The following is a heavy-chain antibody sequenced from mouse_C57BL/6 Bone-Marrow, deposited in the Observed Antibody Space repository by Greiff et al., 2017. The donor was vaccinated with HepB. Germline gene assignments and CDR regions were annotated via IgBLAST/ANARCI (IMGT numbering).Heavy chain of an antibody. CDR3: ADYDGYVFAY. CDR2: IYPGDGDT. J-gene: IGHJ3*01. V-gene: IGHV1-82*01. D-gene: IGHD2-3*01. CDR1: GYAFSSSW. Sequence: VQLQQSGPELVKPGASVKISCKASGYAFSSSWMNWVKQRPGKGLEWIGRIYPGDGDTNYNGKFKGKATLTADKSSSTAYMQLSSLTSEDSAVYFCADYDGYVFAYWGQGTLVTVSA.